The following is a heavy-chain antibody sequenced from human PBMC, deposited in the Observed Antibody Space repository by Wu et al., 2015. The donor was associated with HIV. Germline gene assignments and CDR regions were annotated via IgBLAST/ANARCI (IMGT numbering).Heavy chain of an antibody. D-gene: IGHD3-22*01. Sequence: QVQLVQSGAEVKKFGASVKVSCKASGYTFTSYYMHWVRQAPGQGLEWMGIINPSGGSTSYAQKFQGRVTMTRDTSTSTVYMELSSLRSEDTAVYYCARDYYDSSGYYSSYIWHGFDYWGQGTLVTVSS. CDR3: ARDYYDSSGYYSSYIWHGFDY. CDR2: INPSGGST. CDR1: GYTFTSYY. J-gene: IGHJ4*02. V-gene: IGHV1-46*01.